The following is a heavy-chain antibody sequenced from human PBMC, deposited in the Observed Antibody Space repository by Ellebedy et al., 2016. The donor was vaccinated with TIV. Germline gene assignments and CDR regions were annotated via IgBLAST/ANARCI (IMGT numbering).Heavy chain of an antibody. V-gene: IGHV4-39*01. J-gene: IGHJ3*02. Sequence: MPSETLSLTCTVSGGSISSSSYYWGWIRQPPGKGLEWIGSIYYSGSTYYNPSLKSRVTISVDTSKNQFSLKLSSVTAADTAVYYCARRGFGESGGNAFDIWGQGTMVTVSS. CDR3: ARRGFGESGGNAFDI. D-gene: IGHD3-10*01. CDR1: GGSISSSSYY. CDR2: IYYSGST.